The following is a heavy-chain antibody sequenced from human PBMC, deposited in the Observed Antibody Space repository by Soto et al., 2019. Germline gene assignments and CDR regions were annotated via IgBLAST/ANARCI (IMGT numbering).Heavy chain of an antibody. CDR3: ARQAPIAARPVNWFDP. CDR1: GASIRSSSYY. Sequence: QLQLQESGPGLVKPSETLSLTCTVPGASIRSSSYYWGWIRQPPGKGLEWIGSIYYSGSTYYNPSLKSRVTISVDTSKDQCSLKLSSVTAADAAVYYCARQAPIAARPVNWFDPWGQGTLVTVSS. D-gene: IGHD6-6*01. V-gene: IGHV4-39*01. CDR2: IYYSGST. J-gene: IGHJ5*02.